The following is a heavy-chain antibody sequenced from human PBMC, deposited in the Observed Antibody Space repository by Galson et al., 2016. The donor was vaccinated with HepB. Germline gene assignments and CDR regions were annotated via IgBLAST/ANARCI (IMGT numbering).Heavy chain of an antibody. CDR2: ISYSGNT. CDR1: GGSISSGDYY. Sequence: LSLTCTVSGGSISSGDYYWSWIRQQPGKGLEWIGYISYSGNTDYNPSLKSRVTISVDTSKNQFSLKLSSVTAADTAVYYCARAVRGSLLSDPWGQGTLVTVYS. CDR3: ARAVRGSLLSDP. D-gene: IGHD3-22*01. V-gene: IGHV4-31*03. J-gene: IGHJ5*02.